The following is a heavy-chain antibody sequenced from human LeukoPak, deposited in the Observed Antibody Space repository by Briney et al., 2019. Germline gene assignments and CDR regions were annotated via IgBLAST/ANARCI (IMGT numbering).Heavy chain of an antibody. CDR1: GFTFSSYS. Sequence: PGGSLRLSCAASGFTFSSYSMNWVRQAPGKGLEWVSAISGSGGSTYYADSVKGRFTISRDNSKNTLYLQMNSLRAEDTAVYYCAKTLQLWPTGDYWGQGTLVTVSS. CDR3: AKTLQLWPTGDY. J-gene: IGHJ4*02. V-gene: IGHV3-23*01. D-gene: IGHD5-18*01. CDR2: ISGSGGST.